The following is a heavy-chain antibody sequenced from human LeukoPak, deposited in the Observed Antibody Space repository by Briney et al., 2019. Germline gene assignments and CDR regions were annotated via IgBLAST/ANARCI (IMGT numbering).Heavy chain of an antibody. CDR1: GASISNGDYY. D-gene: IGHD3-22*01. CDR3: VKQWLRNAFDL. J-gene: IGHJ3*01. V-gene: IGHV4-30-4*01. Sequence: PSQTLSLTCSVSGASISNGDYYWSWIRLPPGKGLEWIGYIYDGGNTYYNPSLKSRVTISVDTSKNQFSLRLRSVTASDAAVYYCVKQWLRNAFDLWGQGTMVTVSS. CDR2: IYDGGNT.